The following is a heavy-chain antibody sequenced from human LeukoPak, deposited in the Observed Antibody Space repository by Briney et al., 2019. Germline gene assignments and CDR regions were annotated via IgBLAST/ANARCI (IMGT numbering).Heavy chain of an antibody. D-gene: IGHD3-3*01. Sequence: GASVKVSCKASGYTFTSYGISWVRQAPGQGLEWMGWISAYNGNTNYAQKLQGRVTMTEDTSTGTAYMELSSLRSEDTAVYYCAAAMYYDFWSGNGSNPRVFDYWGQGTLVTVSS. J-gene: IGHJ4*02. CDR3: AAAMYYDFWSGNGSNPRVFDY. CDR2: ISAYNGNT. V-gene: IGHV1-18*01. CDR1: GYTFTSYG.